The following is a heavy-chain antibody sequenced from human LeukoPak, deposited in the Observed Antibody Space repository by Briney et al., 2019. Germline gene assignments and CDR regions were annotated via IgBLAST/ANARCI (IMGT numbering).Heavy chain of an antibody. V-gene: IGHV3-7*01. CDR2: IKQDGSEK. Sequence: QSGGSLRLSCAASGFTFSSYWMSWVRQAPGKGVEWVANIKQDGSEKYYVDSVKGRFTISRDNAKNSLYLQMNSLRAEDTAVYYCARDSYYDFWSGYCQGADYWGQGTLVTVSS. J-gene: IGHJ4*02. CDR3: ARDSYYDFWSGYCQGADY. D-gene: IGHD3-3*01. CDR1: GFTFSSYW.